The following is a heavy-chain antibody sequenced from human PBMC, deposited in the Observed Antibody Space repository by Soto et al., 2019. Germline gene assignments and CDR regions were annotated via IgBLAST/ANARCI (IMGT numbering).Heavy chain of an antibody. CDR1: GFSFSDYY. CDR3: ASGAGVAGQGRVDY. J-gene: IGHJ4*02. D-gene: IGHD6-19*01. Sequence: QGQLVESGGDLVKPGGSLRLSCAASGFSFSDYYMSWIRQAPGKGLEWISYIGSSGTSIYYAGSVKGRFTISRDNARNSVCLHMNSVRAEDSAVYYCASGAGVAGQGRVDYWGQGTLVTVSS. V-gene: IGHV3-11*01. CDR2: IGSSGTSI.